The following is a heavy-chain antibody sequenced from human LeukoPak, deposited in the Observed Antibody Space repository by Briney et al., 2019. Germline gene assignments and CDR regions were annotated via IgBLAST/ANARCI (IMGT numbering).Heavy chain of an antibody. D-gene: IGHD5-12*01. V-gene: IGHV4-39*01. CDR2: IYYSGST. Sequence: SETLSLTCTVSGGSISSPSYYWVWIRQPPGKGLEWIGSIYYSGSTYYNPSLKSRVTISVDTSKNQFSLKLSSVTAADTAVYYCARQFGGYDSGWFDPWGQGTLVTVSS. CDR1: GGSISSPSYY. J-gene: IGHJ5*02. CDR3: ARQFGGYDSGWFDP.